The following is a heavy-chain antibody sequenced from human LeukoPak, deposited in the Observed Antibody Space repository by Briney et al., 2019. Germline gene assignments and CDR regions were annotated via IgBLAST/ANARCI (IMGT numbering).Heavy chain of an antibody. CDR1: GFSLSTSGVG. CDR2: IYWDDDK. J-gene: IGHJ3*02. Sequence: ESGPTLVNPTQTLTLTCTFSGFSLSTSGVGVGWVRQPPGKALEWLALIYWDDDKRYSPSLKSRLTITKDTSKNQVVLTMTNMDPVDTATYYCARSTGDMTRRTHAFDIWGQGTMVTVSS. D-gene: IGHD7-27*01. V-gene: IGHV2-5*02. CDR3: ARSTGDMTRRTHAFDI.